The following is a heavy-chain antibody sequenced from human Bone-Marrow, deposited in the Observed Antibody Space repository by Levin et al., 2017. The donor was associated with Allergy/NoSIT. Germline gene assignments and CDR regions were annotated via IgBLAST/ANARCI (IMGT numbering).Heavy chain of an antibody. CDR2: IDYSGTT. CDR1: GAAVTSASYY. J-gene: IGHJ5*02. V-gene: IGHV4-61*03. Sequence: PGGSLRLSCAVSGAAVTSASYYWSWIRQPPGKGLEWIGYIDYSGTTNYNPSLKSRVTVSLDTSKNHFSLKLTSVTTADTAVYYCARDFVLMRRFDPWGQGTLVTVSS. D-gene: IGHD2-21*01. CDR3: ARDFVLMRRFDP.